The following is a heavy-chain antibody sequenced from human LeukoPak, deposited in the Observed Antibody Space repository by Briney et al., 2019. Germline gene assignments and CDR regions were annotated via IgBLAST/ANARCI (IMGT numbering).Heavy chain of an antibody. D-gene: IGHD3-3*01. V-gene: IGHV3-7*01. J-gene: IGHJ4*02. Sequence: PGGSLRLSCAASGFIFTGYFMSWVRQAPGKGLEWVARIKHDGSEKYYVDSVRGRFTISRDNTKNLLYLQMSSLRAEDTAVYYCATDRGWRTSGYYLYYFEYWGQGTLVTFSS. CDR1: GFIFTGYF. CDR3: ATDRGWRTSGYYLYYFEY. CDR2: IKHDGSEK.